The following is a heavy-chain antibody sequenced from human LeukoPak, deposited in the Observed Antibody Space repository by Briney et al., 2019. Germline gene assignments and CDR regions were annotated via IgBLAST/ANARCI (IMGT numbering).Heavy chain of an antibody. Sequence: PSETLSLTCAVYGGSFSGYYWSWIRQPPGKGLEWIGEINHSGSTNYNPSLKSRVTISVDTSKNQFSLKLNSVTAADTAVYYCARGKQWRSGFDYWGQGTLVTVSS. CDR2: INHSGST. CDR1: GGSFSGYY. D-gene: IGHD6-19*01. CDR3: ARGKQWRSGFDY. J-gene: IGHJ4*02. V-gene: IGHV4-34*01.